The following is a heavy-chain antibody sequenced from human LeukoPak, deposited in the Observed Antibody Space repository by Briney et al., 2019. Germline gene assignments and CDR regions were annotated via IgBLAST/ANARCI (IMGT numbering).Heavy chain of an antibody. V-gene: IGHV3-23*01. CDR3: ARDSLRTALYYMDV. J-gene: IGHJ6*03. CDR1: GFTFNNYA. CDR2: ITGSGAST. Sequence: GGSLRLSCTASGFTFNNYAMTWVRQAPGKGLEWVSAITGSGASTNYADSVKGRFTISRDQSKNTLYLQMNSLRTEDTAVYYCARDSLRTALYYMDVWGKGTTVTVSS.